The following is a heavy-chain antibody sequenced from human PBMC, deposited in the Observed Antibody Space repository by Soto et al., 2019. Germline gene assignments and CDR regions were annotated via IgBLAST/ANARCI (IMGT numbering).Heavy chain of an antibody. CDR3: VTIGCYDFMMFDY. CDR1: GFTFSDYY. CDR2: ISSSGSTI. D-gene: IGHD3-3*01. V-gene: IGHV3-11*01. Sequence: QVQLVESGGGLVKPGGSLRLSCAASGFTFSDYYMSWIRQAPGKGLEWVSYISSSGSTIYYADSGKGRFTIARDNSKNSLYLQMNSLRAEDTAVYYCVTIGCYDFMMFDYWGQGTLVTVSS. J-gene: IGHJ4*02.